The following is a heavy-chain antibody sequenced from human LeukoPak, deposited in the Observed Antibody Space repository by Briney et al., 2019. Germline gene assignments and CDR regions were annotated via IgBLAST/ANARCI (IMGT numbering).Heavy chain of an antibody. CDR3: SRSHGAY. V-gene: IGHV4-39*01. CDR1: GGSVSSSSYF. Sequence: SETLSLTCTVSGGSVSSSSYFWGWIRQPPGKGLEWIGLMSYSGTSAYNPSLESRVTISVDTSKNQFSLKVTSVTAADTAIYYCSRSHGAYSGQGTLVTVSS. CDR2: MSYSGTS. J-gene: IGHJ4*02. D-gene: IGHD4-17*01.